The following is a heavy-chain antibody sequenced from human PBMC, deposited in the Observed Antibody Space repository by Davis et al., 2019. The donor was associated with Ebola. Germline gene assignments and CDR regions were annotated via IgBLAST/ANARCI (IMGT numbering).Heavy chain of an antibody. Sequence: GSLRLSCTVSGGSISSSSYYWGWIRQPPGKGLEWIGSIYYSGSTYYNPSLKSRVTISVDTSKNQFSLKLSSVTAADTAVYYCARPLWFGELLSIDAFDIWGQGTMVTVSS. J-gene: IGHJ3*02. CDR1: GGSISSSSYY. D-gene: IGHD3-10*01. CDR2: IYYSGST. CDR3: ARPLWFGELLSIDAFDI. V-gene: IGHV4-39*01.